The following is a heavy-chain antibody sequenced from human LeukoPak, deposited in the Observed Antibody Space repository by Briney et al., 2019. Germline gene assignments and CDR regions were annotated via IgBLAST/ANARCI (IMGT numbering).Heavy chain of an antibody. CDR2: INPNSGGT. CDR1: GYTFTGYY. Sequence: ASVKVSCKAYGYTFTGYYMHWVRQAPGQGLEWMGRINPNSGGTNYAQKFQGRVTMTRDTSISTAYMELSRLRSDDTAVYYCARDNYGDYERDWFDPWGQGTLVTVSS. CDR3: ARDNYGDYERDWFDP. V-gene: IGHV1-2*06. J-gene: IGHJ5*02. D-gene: IGHD4-17*01.